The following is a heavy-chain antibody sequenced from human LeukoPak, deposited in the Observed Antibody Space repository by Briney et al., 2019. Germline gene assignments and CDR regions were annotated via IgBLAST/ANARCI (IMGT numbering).Heavy chain of an antibody. Sequence: GESLKISCKGSGYRFADSWVAWVRQMPGKGLEWMAIIYPGDSDTRYSPSFQGQVTISADKSISTAYLQWSSLKASDTAMYYCARHMVRGEIADAFDIWGQGTMVTVSS. CDR2: IYPGDSDT. V-gene: IGHV5-51*01. CDR1: GYRFADSW. D-gene: IGHD3-10*01. J-gene: IGHJ3*02. CDR3: ARHMVRGEIADAFDI.